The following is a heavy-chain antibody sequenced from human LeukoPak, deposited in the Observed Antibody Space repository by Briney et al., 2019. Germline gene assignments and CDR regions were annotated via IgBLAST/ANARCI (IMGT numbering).Heavy chain of an antibody. CDR1: GGSLSGYY. CDR2: INHSGST. V-gene: IGHV4-34*01. D-gene: IGHD7-27*01. Sequence: SETLSLTCAVYGGSLSGYYWSWIRQPPGKGLEWIGEINHSGSTNYNPSLKSRVTMSADPSKNQLSLKLTSVTAADTAVYYCARALTGAFRIGAFDIWGQGTLVTVSS. CDR3: ARALTGAFRIGAFDI. J-gene: IGHJ3*02.